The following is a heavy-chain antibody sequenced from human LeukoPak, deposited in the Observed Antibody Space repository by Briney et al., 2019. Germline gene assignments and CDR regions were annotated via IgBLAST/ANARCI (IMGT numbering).Heavy chain of an antibody. CDR3: ATEGGIVGATGGWDFDY. CDR1: GYTLTELS. CDR2: FDPEDGET. J-gene: IGHJ4*02. D-gene: IGHD1-26*01. V-gene: IGHV1-24*01. Sequence: ASVKVSCKVSGYTLTELSMHWVRQAPGKGLEWMGGFDPEDGETIYAQKFQGRVTMTEDTSTDTAYMELSSLRSEDTAVYYCATEGGIVGATGGWDFDYWSQGTLVTVSS.